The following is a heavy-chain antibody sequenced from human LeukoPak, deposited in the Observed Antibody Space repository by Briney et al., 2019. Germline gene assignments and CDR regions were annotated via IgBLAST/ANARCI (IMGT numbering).Heavy chain of an antibody. CDR1: GFIFSRFT. D-gene: IGHD1-1*01. Sequence: GGSLRLSCAASGFIFSRFTIHWVRQAPGKGLEWVALISYDGSNANYADSVKGRFTISRDNSKSKLYLQINSLRAEDTALYYCARGMEETEAPLFDFWGQGTLVTVSS. CDR2: ISYDGSNA. CDR3: ARGMEETEAPLFDF. J-gene: IGHJ4*02. V-gene: IGHV3-30-3*01.